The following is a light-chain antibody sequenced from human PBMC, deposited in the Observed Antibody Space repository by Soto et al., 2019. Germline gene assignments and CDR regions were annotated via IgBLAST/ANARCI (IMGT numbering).Light chain of an antibody. CDR2: YNN. CDR1: DSNIGSNS. J-gene: IGLJ1*01. CDR3: AAWDASLSACV. Sequence: QSVLTQPPSASGTAGQVVTISCSGGDSNIGSNSVYWYQHLPRMAPKLLIYYNNQRPSGVSDRFSGSRSGTSASLAIVGLRAEDEAVYYCAAWDASLSACVFGNGTKLTVL. V-gene: IGLV1-47*02.